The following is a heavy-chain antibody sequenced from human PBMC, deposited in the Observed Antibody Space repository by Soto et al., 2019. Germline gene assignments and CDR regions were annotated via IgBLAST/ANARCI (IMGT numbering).Heavy chain of an antibody. V-gene: IGHV3-30*18. CDR3: AKDWVGGSNKYYFEY. CDR2: ISHHGPKE. Sequence: GGSLRLSCVASGFTFRDYGMHWVRQAPGKGLEWVAGISHHGPKEHYADSVKGRFTISRGNSKKTVYLQLNSLRGDDTAVYYCAKDWVGGSNKYYFEYWGQGTLVTVSS. D-gene: IGHD1-26*01. CDR1: GFTFRDYG. J-gene: IGHJ4*02.